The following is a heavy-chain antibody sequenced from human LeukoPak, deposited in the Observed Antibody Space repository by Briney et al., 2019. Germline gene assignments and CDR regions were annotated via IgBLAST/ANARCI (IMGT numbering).Heavy chain of an antibody. CDR2: IYYSGST. CDR1: GGSISSFY. Sequence: SETLSLTCTVSGGSISSFYWSWIRQTPGKGLEWIGYIYYSGSTDYNPSLKSRVIISIDTSKNQFSLNMNSLTAADTAVYYCARGSYSGRYYYYYGMDVWGQGTTVTVSS. J-gene: IGHJ6*02. V-gene: IGHV4-59*01. CDR3: ARGSYSGRYYYYYGMDV. D-gene: IGHD1-26*01.